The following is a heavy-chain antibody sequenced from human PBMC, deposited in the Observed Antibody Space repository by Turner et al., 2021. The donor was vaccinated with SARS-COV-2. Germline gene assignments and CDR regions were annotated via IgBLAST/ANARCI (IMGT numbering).Heavy chain of an antibody. Sequence: QLQLLESRPGLGKPPEPLSLTCTVPGGSISSSRYYWGWIRQPPGKGLEWIGSIYYSGSTYYNPSLKSRVTISVDTYKNQFALKLSSVTAADTAVYYCARSNYDFWSGYYTFYFDYWGQGTLVTVSS. CDR2: IYYSGST. CDR3: ARSNYDFWSGYYTFYFDY. CDR1: GGSISSSRYY. V-gene: IGHV4-39*01. D-gene: IGHD3-3*01. J-gene: IGHJ4*02.